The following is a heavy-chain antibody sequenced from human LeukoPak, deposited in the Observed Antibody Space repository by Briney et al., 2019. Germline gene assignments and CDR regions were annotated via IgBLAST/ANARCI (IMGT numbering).Heavy chain of an antibody. V-gene: IGHV4-4*07. CDR3: ARQIASAGTAGFDF. CDR1: GGSISSCY. D-gene: IGHD6-13*01. J-gene: IGHJ4*02. CDR2: IYSTGST. Sequence: SETLSLTCTVSGGSISSCYWSWIRQPAGKGLEWIGRIYSTGSTNYNPSLKSRVNMSVDTSKNQFSLRLRSVTAADTAVYYCARQIASAGTAGFDFWGQGALVTVSS.